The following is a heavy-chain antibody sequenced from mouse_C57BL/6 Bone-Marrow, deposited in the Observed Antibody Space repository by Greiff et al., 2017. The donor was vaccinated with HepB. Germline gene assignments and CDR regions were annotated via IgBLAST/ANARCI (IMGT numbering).Heavy chain of an antibody. Sequence: QVQLKQPGPELVKPGASVKISCKASGYAFSSSWMNWVKQRPGKGLEWIGRIYPGDGDTNYNEKFKGKATLTADTSSSTAYMQLSSLTSEDSAVYFCARDEIFYGYDGDYWGQGTTLTVSS. D-gene: IGHD2-2*01. CDR3: ARDEIFYGYDGDY. CDR2: IYPGDGDT. CDR1: GYAFSSSW. V-gene: IGHV1-82*01. J-gene: IGHJ2*01.